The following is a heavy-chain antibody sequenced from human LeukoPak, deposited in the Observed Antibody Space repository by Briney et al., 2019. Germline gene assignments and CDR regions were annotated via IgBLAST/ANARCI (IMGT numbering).Heavy chain of an antibody. Sequence: GGSLRLSCAASGFTFSSYEVNWVRQAPGKGLEWVGRIRSKANSYATAYAASVKGRFTISRDDSKNTAYLQMNSLKTEDTAVYYCTSRTPYSYGHWGQGTLVTVSS. J-gene: IGHJ4*02. CDR3: TSRTPYSYGH. D-gene: IGHD5-18*01. CDR1: GFTFSSYE. CDR2: IRSKANSYAT. V-gene: IGHV3-73*01.